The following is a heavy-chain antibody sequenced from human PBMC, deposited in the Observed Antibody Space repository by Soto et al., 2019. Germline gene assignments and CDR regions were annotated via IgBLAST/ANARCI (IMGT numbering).Heavy chain of an antibody. CDR2: IKQDGSEK. CDR3: ARFPTYDYIA. D-gene: IGHD3-16*01. Sequence: EVQLVESGGGLVQPGGSLRLSCAASGFTFSSYWMTWVRQAPGKGLEWVANIKQDGSEKYYVDSVKGRFTIPRDNAKNLLYLQMNSLRAEDTAVYYCARFPTYDYIAWGQGTLVTVSS. V-gene: IGHV3-7*01. CDR1: GFTFSSYW. J-gene: IGHJ5*02.